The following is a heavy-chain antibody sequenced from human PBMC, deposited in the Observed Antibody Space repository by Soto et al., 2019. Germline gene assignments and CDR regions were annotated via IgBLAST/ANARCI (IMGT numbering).Heavy chain of an antibody. CDR1: GFAFSSSE. CDR3: ATHNVWFAH. J-gene: IGHJ5*02. V-gene: IGHV3-48*03. D-gene: IGHD2-8*01. Sequence: EVQLVESGGGLVQPGGSLRLSCAASGFAFSSSEMDWVRQTPGKGLEWVSYISSSGSSTYYADSVKGRLTISRDNAKNSLFLQMSSLRAEDTAVYYCATHNVWFAHWGQGTLVNVSS. CDR2: ISSSGSST.